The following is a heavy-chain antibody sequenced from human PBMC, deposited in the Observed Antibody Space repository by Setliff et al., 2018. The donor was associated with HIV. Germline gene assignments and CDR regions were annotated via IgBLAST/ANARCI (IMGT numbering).Heavy chain of an antibody. D-gene: IGHD4-17*01. CDR3: ARVSRATVTTGY. CDR1: GGSISSGDYY. Sequence: PSETLSLTCTVSGGSISSGDYYWSWIRQPPGKGLEWIGYIYYSGSTYYNPSLKSRVTISVDTSKNQFSLKLSSVTAADTAVYYCARVSRATVTTGYWGQGTLVTVS. CDR2: IYYSGST. V-gene: IGHV4-30-4*08. J-gene: IGHJ4*02.